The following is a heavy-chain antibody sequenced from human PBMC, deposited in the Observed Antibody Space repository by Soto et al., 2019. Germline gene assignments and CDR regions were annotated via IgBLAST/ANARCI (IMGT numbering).Heavy chain of an antibody. V-gene: IGHV3-33*01. D-gene: IGHD6-13*01. Sequence: GGSLRLSCAASGFTFSTYGMHWVRQAPGKGLEWVAVVWYDGNKKYYADSANGRFTISRDNSKNTLYLQMSSLRAEDTAVYYCARARGGSSWYVDYWGQGTLVTVSS. CDR1: GFTFSTYG. CDR3: ARARGGSSWYVDY. J-gene: IGHJ4*02. CDR2: VWYDGNKK.